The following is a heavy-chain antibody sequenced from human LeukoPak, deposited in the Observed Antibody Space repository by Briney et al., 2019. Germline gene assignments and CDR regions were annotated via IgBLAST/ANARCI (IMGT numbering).Heavy chain of an antibody. CDR1: GYTFTSYG. J-gene: IGHJ3*02. CDR2: ISAYNGKT. V-gene: IGHV1-18*01. Sequence: GASVKVSCKASGYTFTSYGISWVRQAPGQGLEWRGWISAYNGKTIHAQKLQDRVTMTTDTPTRTGYMELRSLISDDTAVYYCARPIGEHAFDIWGQGTMVTVSS. CDR3: ARPIGEHAFDI. D-gene: IGHD1-26*01.